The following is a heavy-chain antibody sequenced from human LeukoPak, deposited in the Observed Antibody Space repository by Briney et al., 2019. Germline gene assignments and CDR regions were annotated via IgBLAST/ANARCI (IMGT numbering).Heavy chain of an antibody. J-gene: IGHJ6*03. CDR2: IYYSGST. V-gene: IGHV4-39*01. CDR1: GGSISSYY. D-gene: IGHD3-9*01. Sequence: SETLSLTCTVSGGSISSYYWGWIRQPPGKGLEWIGSIYYSGSTYYNPSLKSRVTISVDTSKNQFSLKLSSVTAADTAVYYCASFPRGHVLRYFDWLSEGYYYYYMDVWGKGTTVTISS. CDR3: ASFPRGHVLRYFDWLSEGYYYYYMDV.